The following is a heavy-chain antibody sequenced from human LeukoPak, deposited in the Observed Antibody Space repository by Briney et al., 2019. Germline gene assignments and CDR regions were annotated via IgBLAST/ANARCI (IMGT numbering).Heavy chain of an antibody. CDR1: GGSISSGDYY. CDR2: IYYSGST. J-gene: IGHJ4*02. V-gene: IGHV4-30-4*01. Sequence: SETLSLTCTVSGGSISSGDYYWSWIRQPPGKGLEWIGYIYYSGSTYYNPSLKSRVTISVDTSKNQFSPKLSSVTAADTAVYYCARYSSGGIDYWDQGTLVTVSS. CDR3: ARYSSGGIDY. D-gene: IGHD6-25*01.